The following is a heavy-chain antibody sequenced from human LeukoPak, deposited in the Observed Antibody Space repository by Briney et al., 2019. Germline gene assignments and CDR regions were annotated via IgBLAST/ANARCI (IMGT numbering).Heavy chain of an antibody. CDR2: IYSGGGT. J-gene: IGHJ4*02. CDR3: AKESSYSGGSCIDF. Sequence: GGSLTLSCTASGFSVSDNYMIWVRQAPGKWLEWVSEIYSGGGTYYADSVEGRFTISRDNSKNMLYLQMDSLRAEDTAVYYCAKESSYSGGSCIDFWGQGTLVTVSS. CDR1: GFSVSDNY. V-gene: IGHV3-53*01. D-gene: IGHD2-15*01.